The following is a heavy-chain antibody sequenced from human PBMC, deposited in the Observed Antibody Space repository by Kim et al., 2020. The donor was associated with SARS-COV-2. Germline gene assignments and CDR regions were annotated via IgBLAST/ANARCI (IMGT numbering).Heavy chain of an antibody. D-gene: IGHD3-3*01. CDR2: ISYDGSNK. CDR3: AKTRYDFWSGYYLSGMDV. V-gene: IGHV3-30*18. J-gene: IGHJ6*02. Sequence: GGSLRLSCAASGFTFSSYGMHWVRQAPGKGLEWVAVISYDGSNKYYADSVKGRFTISRDNSKNTLYLQMNSLRAEDTAVYYCAKTRYDFWSGYYLSGMDVWGQGTTVTVSS. CDR1: GFTFSSYG.